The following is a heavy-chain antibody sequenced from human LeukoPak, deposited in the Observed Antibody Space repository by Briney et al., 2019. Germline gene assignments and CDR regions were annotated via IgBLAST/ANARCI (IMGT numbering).Heavy chain of an antibody. J-gene: IGHJ4*02. Sequence: GGSLRLSCTGSGFTFSDYAMAWVRQAPGKGLEWVSSIASNNDYRYSADSLRGRFTISRDNAKNSLYLQMNSLRAEDTALYYCAKDILIRDDILTGSFDYWGQGTLVTVSS. CDR2: IASNNDYR. V-gene: IGHV3-21*04. D-gene: IGHD3-9*01. CDR3: AKDILIRDDILTGSFDY. CDR1: GFTFSDYA.